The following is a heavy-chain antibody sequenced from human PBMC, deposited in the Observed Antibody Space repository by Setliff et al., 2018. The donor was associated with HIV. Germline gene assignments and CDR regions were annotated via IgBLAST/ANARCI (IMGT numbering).Heavy chain of an antibody. CDR1: GYSFTSYW. J-gene: IGHJ4*02. CDR3: ARGNYDILTGYIDYYNY. D-gene: IGHD3-9*01. V-gene: IGHV5-51*01. CDR2: IYPGDSDT. Sequence: PGESLKISCKGSGYSFTSYWIGWVRQMPGKGLEWMGIIYPGDSDTRYSPSFQGQVTISADKSISTAYLQWSSLKASDTAMYYCARGNYDILTGYIDYYNYWGQGTLVTVSS.